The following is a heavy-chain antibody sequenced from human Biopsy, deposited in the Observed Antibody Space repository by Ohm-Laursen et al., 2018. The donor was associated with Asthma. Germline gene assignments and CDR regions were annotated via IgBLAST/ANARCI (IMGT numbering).Heavy chain of an antibody. CDR3: AREVSTVDYGYYYFAMDV. CDR2: IIPIFGTS. D-gene: IGHD4-17*01. CDR1: GGTFSRYA. V-gene: IGHV1-69*06. J-gene: IGHJ6*02. Sequence: SSVKVSCKASGGTFSRYAISWVRQAPGQGLEWMGGIIPIFGTSNYAQKFQGRVTITADIFTRTVYMELSSLRSEDSAVYYCAREVSTVDYGYYYFAMDVWGQGTTVTVSS.